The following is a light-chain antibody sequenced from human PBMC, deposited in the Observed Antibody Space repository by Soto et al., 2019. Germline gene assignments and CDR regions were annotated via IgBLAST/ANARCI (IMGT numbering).Light chain of an antibody. V-gene: IGLV2-14*01. Sequence: QSALTQPASVSGSPGQSITVSCNGTNTDVGGYNYVSWYQHRPGKAPRLMIYEVRNRLSGVSNRFSGSKSGNTASLTISGLQSEDEADYNCTSYTPTGALVFGSGTKLTVL. CDR1: NTDVGGYNY. J-gene: IGLJ6*01. CDR3: TSYTPTGALV. CDR2: EVR.